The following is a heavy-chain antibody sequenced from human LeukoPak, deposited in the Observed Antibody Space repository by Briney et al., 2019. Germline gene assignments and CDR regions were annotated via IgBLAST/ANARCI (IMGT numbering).Heavy chain of an antibody. CDR1: GGSISSSNW. V-gene: IGHV4-4*02. Sequence: SETLSLTCAVSGGSISSSNWWSWVRQPPGKGLEWIGEIYHSGSTNYNPSLKSRVTISVDKSKNQFSLKLSSVTAADTAVYYCASEVGYYGSGSRGDAFDIWGQGTMVTVSS. J-gene: IGHJ3*02. CDR3: ASEVGYYGSGSRGDAFDI. CDR2: IYHSGST. D-gene: IGHD3-10*01.